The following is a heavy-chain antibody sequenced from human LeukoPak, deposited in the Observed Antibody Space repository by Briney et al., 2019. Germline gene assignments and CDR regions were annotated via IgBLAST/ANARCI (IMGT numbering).Heavy chain of an antibody. CDR3: ARDFLGYSFEY. CDR1: GFTFSTYW. CDR2: INSDGSST. Sequence: GGSLRLSCAASGFTFSTYWMHWVRQAPGKGLVWVSRINSDGSSTSYADSVKGRFTISRDNAKNSLYLQMNSLRAEDTAVYFCARDFLGYSFEYWGQGTLVTVSS. D-gene: IGHD3-22*01. J-gene: IGHJ4*02. V-gene: IGHV3-74*01.